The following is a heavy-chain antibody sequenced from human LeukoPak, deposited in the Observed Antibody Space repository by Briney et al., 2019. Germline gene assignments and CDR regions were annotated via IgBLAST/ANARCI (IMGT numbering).Heavy chain of an antibody. Sequence: PSETLSLTCTVSGGSISSSSYYWGWIRQPPGKGLEWIGSIYYSGSTYYNPSLKSRVTISVDTSKNQFSLKLSSVTAADTAVYYCARASLWFGELRWFDPWGQGTLVTVSS. CDR2: IYYSGST. CDR3: ARASLWFGELRWFDP. CDR1: GGSISSSSYY. J-gene: IGHJ5*02. D-gene: IGHD3-10*01. V-gene: IGHV4-39*07.